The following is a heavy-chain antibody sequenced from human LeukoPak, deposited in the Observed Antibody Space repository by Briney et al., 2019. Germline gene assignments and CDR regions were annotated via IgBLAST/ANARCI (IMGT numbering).Heavy chain of an antibody. D-gene: IGHD3-10*01. V-gene: IGHV3-23*01. CDR1: GFTFSSYA. J-gene: IGHJ4*02. CDR3: AKDSYGLLWFGELIGFDY. CDR2: ISGSGGST. Sequence: GGSLRLPCAASGFTFSSYAMSWVRQAPGKGLEWVSAISGSGGSTYYADSVKGRFTISRDNSKNTLYLQMNSLRAEDTAVYYCAKDSYGLLWFGELIGFDYWGQGTLVTVSS.